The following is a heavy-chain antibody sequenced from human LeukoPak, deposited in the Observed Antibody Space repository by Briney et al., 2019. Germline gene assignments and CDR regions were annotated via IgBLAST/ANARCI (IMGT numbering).Heavy chain of an antibody. CDR3: ARYSSSSSVVA. V-gene: IGHV3-30*03. CDR2: TSSDESEK. D-gene: IGHD6-13*01. CDR1: GFTFSTSG. Sequence: PGGSLRLSCTASGFTFSTSGMHWLRQAPGKGLEWVAVTSSDESEKHHADSVKGRFTISRDNSKNTLYLQMNSLRSEDTAVYYCARYSSSSSVVALGQGALVTVSS. J-gene: IGHJ5*02.